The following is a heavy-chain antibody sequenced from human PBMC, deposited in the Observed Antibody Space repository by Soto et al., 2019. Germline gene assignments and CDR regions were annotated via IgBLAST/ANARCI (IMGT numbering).Heavy chain of an antibody. D-gene: IGHD6-13*01. CDR2: INTNTGNP. V-gene: IGHV7-4-1*01. CDR1: GYTFTGYY. CDR3: ARDGIAAAGTYYYYGMDV. Sequence: ASVKVSCKASGYTFTGYYMHWVRQAPGQGLEWMGWINTNTGNPTYAQGFTGRFVFSLDTSVSTAYLQICSLKAEDTAVYYCARDGIAAAGTYYYYGMDVWGQGTTVTVSS. J-gene: IGHJ6*02.